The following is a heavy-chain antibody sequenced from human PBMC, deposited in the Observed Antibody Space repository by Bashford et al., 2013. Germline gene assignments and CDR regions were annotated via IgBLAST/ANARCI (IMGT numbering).Heavy chain of an antibody. D-gene: IGHD3-10*01. CDR3: ARLVRFGVDFDY. CDR2: IFHSGTT. V-gene: IGHV4-31*03. CDR1: GASISSANYY. Sequence: SETLSLTCSVSGASISSANYYWTWIRQHPGKGLEWIGYIFHSGTTYYNPSLKSRVSISLDTSKNQFSLKLSSVTAADTAVYYCARLVRFGVDFDYWGQGTLVTVSS. J-gene: IGHJ4*02.